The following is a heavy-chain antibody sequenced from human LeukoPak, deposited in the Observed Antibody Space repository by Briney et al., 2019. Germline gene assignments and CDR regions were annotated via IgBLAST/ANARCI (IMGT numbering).Heavy chain of an antibody. CDR1: GYSFTSYW. CDR2: IYPGDSDT. D-gene: IGHD3-10*01. CDR3: ARGPYGSGSYWLKHFDY. J-gene: IGHJ4*02. V-gene: IGHV5-51*01. Sequence: GESLKISCKGSGYSFTSYWIGWVRQMPGKGLEWMGIIYPGDSDTRYSPSFQGQVTISADKSISTAYLQWSSLKASDTAMYYCARGPYGSGSYWLKHFDYWGQGTLVTVSS.